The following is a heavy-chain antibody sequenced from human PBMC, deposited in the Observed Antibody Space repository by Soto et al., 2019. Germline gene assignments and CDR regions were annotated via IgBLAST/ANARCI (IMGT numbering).Heavy chain of an antibody. Sequence: QVRLVQSGGGVKKPGASVKVSCKASGYTFSNYYMHWVRQAPGQGLEWMGIINPNGDSTSYAERFQGRVTMTRDTPTTTVYMELSSLRSEDTALYYCARGGHHSDRYGYYIFDYWRQGSLVTVSS. CDR1: GYTFSNYY. CDR3: ARGGHHSDRYGYYIFDY. CDR2: INPNGDST. D-gene: IGHD3-3*01. V-gene: IGHV1-46*01. J-gene: IGHJ4*02.